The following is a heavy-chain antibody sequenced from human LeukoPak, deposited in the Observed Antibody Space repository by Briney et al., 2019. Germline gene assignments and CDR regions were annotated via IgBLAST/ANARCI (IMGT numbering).Heavy chain of an antibody. CDR3: VKDLDSSSWYYFDY. CDR1: GFTFSSYA. Sequence: GGSLGLSCSASGFTFSSYAMHWVRQAPGKGLEYVSAISSNGGSTYYADSVKGRFTISRDNSKNTLYLQMSSLRAEDTAVYYCVKDLDSSSWYYFDYWGQGTLVTVSS. V-gene: IGHV3-64D*06. D-gene: IGHD6-13*01. CDR2: ISSNGGST. J-gene: IGHJ4*02.